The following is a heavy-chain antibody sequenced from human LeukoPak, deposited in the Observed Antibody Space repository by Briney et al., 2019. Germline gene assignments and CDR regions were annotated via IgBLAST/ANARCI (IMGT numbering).Heavy chain of an antibody. CDR1: GFTFSSYA. CDR3: ARETVDTAMAMDV. Sequence: PGGSLRLSCAASGFTFSSYAMHWVRQAPGKGLEWVAVISYDGSNKYYADSVEGRFTISRDNSKNTLYLQMNSLRAEDTAVYYCARETVDTAMAMDVWGQGTTVTVSS. J-gene: IGHJ6*02. CDR2: ISYDGSNK. D-gene: IGHD5-18*01. V-gene: IGHV3-30-3*01.